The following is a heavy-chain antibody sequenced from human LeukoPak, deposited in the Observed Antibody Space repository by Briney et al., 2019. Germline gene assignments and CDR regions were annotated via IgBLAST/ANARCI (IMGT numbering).Heavy chain of an antibody. D-gene: IGHD3-22*01. Sequence: GGSLRLSCAASGFTFSSYGMHWVRQAPGKGLEWVAVISYDGSNKYYADSVKGRFTISRDNSKNTLYLQMNSLRAEDTAVYYCAKDGSYYDSSGYYYDAFDIWGQGTMVTVSS. V-gene: IGHV3-30*18. CDR1: GFTFSSYG. CDR3: AKDGSYYDSSGYYYDAFDI. CDR2: ISYDGSNK. J-gene: IGHJ3*02.